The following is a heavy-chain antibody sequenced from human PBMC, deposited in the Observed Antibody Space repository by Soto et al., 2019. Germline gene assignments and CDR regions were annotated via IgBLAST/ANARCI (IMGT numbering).Heavy chain of an antibody. Sequence: ASVKVSCKASGNTFTSYGISWVRQAPGQGLEWMGWISGHNGNTNYAQKLQGRVTMTTDTSTSTAYMELRSLRSDDTAVYYCARALRYCSGGSCYSTTARAFDIWGQGTMVTVSS. CDR3: ARALRYCSGGSCYSTTARAFDI. V-gene: IGHV1-18*01. CDR1: GNTFTSYG. CDR2: ISGHNGNT. J-gene: IGHJ3*02. D-gene: IGHD2-15*01.